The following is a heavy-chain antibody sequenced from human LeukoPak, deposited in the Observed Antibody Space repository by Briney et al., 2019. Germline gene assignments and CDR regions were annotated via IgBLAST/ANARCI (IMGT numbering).Heavy chain of an antibody. J-gene: IGHJ4*02. CDR1: GYTFTGYY. D-gene: IGHD1-26*01. Sequence: ASVKVSCKASGYTFTGYYMYWVRQATGQGLEWMGWMNPNSGNTGYAQKFQGRVTMTRNTSISTAYMELSSLRSEDTAVYYCARLGSYQFDYWGQGTLVTVSS. V-gene: IGHV1-8*02. CDR3: ARLGSYQFDY. CDR2: MNPNSGNT.